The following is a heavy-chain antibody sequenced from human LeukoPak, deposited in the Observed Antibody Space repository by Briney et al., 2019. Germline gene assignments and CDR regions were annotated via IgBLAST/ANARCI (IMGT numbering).Heavy chain of an antibody. Sequence: PSETLSLTCTVSGGSISSGDYYWSWIRQPPGKGLEWIGYIYYSGSTYYNPSLKSRVTISVDTSKNQFSLKLSSVTAADTAVYYCARDGYYGSRSPHYMDVWGKGTTVTVSS. V-gene: IGHV4-30-4*08. CDR2: IYYSGST. CDR1: GGSISSGDYY. D-gene: IGHD3-10*01. CDR3: ARDGYYGSRSPHYMDV. J-gene: IGHJ6*03.